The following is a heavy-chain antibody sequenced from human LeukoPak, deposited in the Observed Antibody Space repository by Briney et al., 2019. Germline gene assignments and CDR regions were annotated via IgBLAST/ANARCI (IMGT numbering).Heavy chain of an antibody. CDR2: VHHSGRT. CDR3: AREANYYGSGSYFEGTFDY. J-gene: IGHJ4*02. Sequence: SETLSLTCTVSGYSISSDYYWGWIRQPPGKGLEWIGSVHHSGRTYYNPSLKSRVTISVDTSKNQFSLKLNSVTAADTAVYYCAREANYYGSGSYFEGTFDYWGQGSLVTVSS. CDR1: GYSISSDYY. D-gene: IGHD3-10*01. V-gene: IGHV4-38-2*02.